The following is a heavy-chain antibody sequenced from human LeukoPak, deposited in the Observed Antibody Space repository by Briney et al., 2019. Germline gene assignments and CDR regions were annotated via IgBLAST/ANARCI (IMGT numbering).Heavy chain of an antibody. D-gene: IGHD5-12*01. Sequence: GGSLRLSCAASGFTFSSYAMSWVRQAPGKGLKWVSAISGSGGSTYYADSVKGRFTISRDNSKNTLYLQMNSLRAKDTAVYYCAKAKSYRRSVATIFDYWGQGTLVTVSS. J-gene: IGHJ4*02. CDR2: ISGSGGST. CDR3: AKAKSYRRSVATIFDY. CDR1: GFTFSSYA. V-gene: IGHV3-23*01.